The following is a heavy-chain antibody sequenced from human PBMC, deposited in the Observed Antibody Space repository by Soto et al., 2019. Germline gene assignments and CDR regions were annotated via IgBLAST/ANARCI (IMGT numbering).Heavy chain of an antibody. D-gene: IGHD6-13*01. CDR3: ARGGPTGIAAAATGWFDP. CDR2: INHSGST. V-gene: IGHV4-34*01. J-gene: IGHJ5*02. Sequence: SETLSLTCAVYGGSFSGYYWSWIRQPPGKGLEWIGEINHSGSTNYSPSLKSRVTISVDTSKNQFSLKLSSVTAADTAVYYCARGGPTGIAAAATGWFDPWGQGTLVTVSS. CDR1: GGSFSGYY.